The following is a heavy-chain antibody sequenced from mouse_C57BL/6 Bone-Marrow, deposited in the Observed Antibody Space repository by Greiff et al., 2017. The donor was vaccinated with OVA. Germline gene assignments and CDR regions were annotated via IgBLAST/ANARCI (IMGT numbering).Heavy chain of an antibody. CDR2: IDPSDSYT. D-gene: IGHD3-2*02. CDR3: ARGTAQATAWFAY. Sequence: QVQLQQPGAELVMPGASVKLSCKASGYTFTSYWMHWVKQRPGQGLEWIGEIDPSDSYTNYNQKFKGKSTLTVDKSSSTAYMQLSSLTSEDSAVYYWARGTAQATAWFAYWGQGTLVTVSA. V-gene: IGHV1-69*01. CDR1: GYTFTSYW. J-gene: IGHJ3*01.